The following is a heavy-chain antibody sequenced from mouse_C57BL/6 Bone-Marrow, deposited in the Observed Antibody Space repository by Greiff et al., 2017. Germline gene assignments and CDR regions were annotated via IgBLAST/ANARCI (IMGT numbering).Heavy chain of an antibody. CDR2: IYPRSGNT. J-gene: IGHJ1*03. CDR1: GYTFTSYG. D-gene: IGHD2-13*01. Sequence: VHLVESGAELARPGASVKLSCKASGYTFTSYGISWVKQRTGQGLEWIGEIYPRSGNTYYNEKFKGKATLTADKSSSTAYMELRSLTSEDSAVYFCARKIDCWYFDVWGTGTTVTVSS. V-gene: IGHV1-81*01. CDR3: ARKIDCWYFDV.